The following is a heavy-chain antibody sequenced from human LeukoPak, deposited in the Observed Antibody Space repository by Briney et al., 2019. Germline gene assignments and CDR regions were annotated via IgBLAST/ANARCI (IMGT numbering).Heavy chain of an antibody. J-gene: IGHJ4*02. CDR3: ANLYGAGPSAY. CDR1: GGSFSGYY. CDR2: INHSGST. Sequence: SETPSLTCAVYGGSFSGYYWSWIRQPPGKGLEWIGEINHSGSTNYNPSLKSRVTISVDTSKNQFSLKLSSVTAADTAVYYCANLYGAGPSAYWGQGTLVTVSS. D-gene: IGHD3-10*01. V-gene: IGHV4-34*01.